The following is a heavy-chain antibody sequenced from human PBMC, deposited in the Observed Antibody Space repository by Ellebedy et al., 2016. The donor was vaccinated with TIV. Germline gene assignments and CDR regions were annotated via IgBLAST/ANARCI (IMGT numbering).Heavy chain of an antibody. D-gene: IGHD2-2*01. CDR3: AKGRTSHSYYFDY. J-gene: IGHJ4*02. CDR2: IPYDGSNK. V-gene: IGHV3-30*02. CDR1: GFTFSSYG. Sequence: PGGSLRLSCAASGFTFSSYGMHWVRQAPGKGLEWVAFIPYDGSNKYYADSVKGRFTISRDNSKNILYLYMNSLRAEDTAVYYCAKGRTSHSYYFDYWGQGTLVTVSS.